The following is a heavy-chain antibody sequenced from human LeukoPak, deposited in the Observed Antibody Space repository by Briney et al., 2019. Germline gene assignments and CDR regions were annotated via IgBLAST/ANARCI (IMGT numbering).Heavy chain of an antibody. V-gene: IGHV4-34*01. CDR3: ARGPAGYSSGWFDY. D-gene: IGHD6-19*01. Sequence: SETLSLTCAVYGGSFSGYYWSWIRHPPGKGLEWIGEINHSGNTNYNPSRKSPVTISLDTSKNQFSLKLRSVTAADTAVYYCARGPAGYSSGWFDYWGQGTLVTVSS. CDR1: GGSFSGYY. J-gene: IGHJ4*02. CDR2: INHSGNT.